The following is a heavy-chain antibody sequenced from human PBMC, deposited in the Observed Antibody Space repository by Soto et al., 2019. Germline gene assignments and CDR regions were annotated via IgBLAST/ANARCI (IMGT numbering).Heavy chain of an antibody. CDR3: ARGPSFDC. CDR2: IYAGGST. V-gene: IGHV3-53*01. J-gene: IGHJ4*02. CDR1: GFTVSSHY. Sequence: GGSLRLSCAASGFTVSSHYMSWVRQAPGKGLEWVSVIYAGGSTYYADSVKGRFTISRAKNTLYLQMNSLRAEDTAVYYCARGPSFDCWGQGTLVTVSS.